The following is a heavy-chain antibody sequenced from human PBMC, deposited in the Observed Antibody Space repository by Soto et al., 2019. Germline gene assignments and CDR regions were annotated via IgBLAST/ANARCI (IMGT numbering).Heavy chain of an antibody. CDR1: GFTFRSHW. D-gene: IGHD5-18*01. CDR3: ARDEGYGYGVDY. CDR2: INSDGSST. V-gene: IGHV3-74*01. Sequence: GGSLILSCAASGFTFRSHWMHWVRQAPGKGLVWVSRINSDGSSTTYADSVKGRFTFSRDNAKNTLYLQMNSLRAEDTAIYYCARDEGYGYGVDYWGQGTLVTVSS. J-gene: IGHJ4*02.